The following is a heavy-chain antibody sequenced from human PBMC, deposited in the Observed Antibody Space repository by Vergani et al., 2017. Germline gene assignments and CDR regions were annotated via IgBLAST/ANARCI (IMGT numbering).Heavy chain of an antibody. D-gene: IGHD3-10*01. J-gene: IGHJ6*03. CDR3: AKPASAYYYYYMDV. CDR2: ISYDGSNK. CDR1: GFTFSSYG. Sequence: QVQLVESGGGVVQPGRSLRLSCAASGFTFSSYGMHWVRQAPGKGLEWVAVISYDGSNKYYADSVKGRFTISRDNSKNTLYLQMNSLRAEDTAVYYCAKPASAYYYYYMDVWGKGP. V-gene: IGHV3-30*18.